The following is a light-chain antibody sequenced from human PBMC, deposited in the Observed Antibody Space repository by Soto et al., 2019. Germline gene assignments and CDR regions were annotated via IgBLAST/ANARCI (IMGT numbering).Light chain of an antibody. Sequence: DLQMTQSPSTLSGSXGDRVTITXXASQTISSWLAWYQQKAGKAPKLLIYKASALESGVPSRFSGSGSGTEFTLTISSLEPEDFATYYCQHYNTYPWTFGQGTKVDNK. V-gene: IGKV1-5*03. J-gene: IGKJ1*01. CDR2: KAS. CDR3: QHYNTYPWT. CDR1: QTISSW.